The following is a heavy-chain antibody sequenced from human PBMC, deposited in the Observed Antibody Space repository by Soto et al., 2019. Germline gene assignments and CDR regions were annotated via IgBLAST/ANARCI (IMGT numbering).Heavy chain of an antibody. J-gene: IGHJ6*02. Sequence: GRSLRLSCSPSGISFSSYWMNWVPQAPGKGIVWVSRIYGDGSSSNYADSVKGRFTISRDNAKNKLYLQMNSLRAEDTAVYYCARSQFLEWLRFYNYGMDVWGQGTTVTVSS. CDR2: IYGDGSSS. CDR1: GISFSSYW. CDR3: ARSQFLEWLRFYNYGMDV. D-gene: IGHD3-3*01. V-gene: IGHV3-74*01.